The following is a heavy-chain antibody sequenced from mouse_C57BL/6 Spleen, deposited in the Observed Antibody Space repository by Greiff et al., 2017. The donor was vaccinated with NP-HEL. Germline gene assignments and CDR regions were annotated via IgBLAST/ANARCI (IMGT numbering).Heavy chain of an antibody. CDR1: GFTFNTYA. CDR2: IRSKSSNYAT. D-gene: IGHD2-3*01. Sequence: DVHLVESGGGLVQPKGSLKLSCAASGFTFNTYAMHWVRQAPEKGLEWVARIRSKSSNYATYYADSVKDRFTISRDYSQSMLYLQMNNLKTEDTAMYYCVRYDGYSDAMDYWGQGTSVTVSS. J-gene: IGHJ4*01. CDR3: VRYDGYSDAMDY. V-gene: IGHV10-3*01.